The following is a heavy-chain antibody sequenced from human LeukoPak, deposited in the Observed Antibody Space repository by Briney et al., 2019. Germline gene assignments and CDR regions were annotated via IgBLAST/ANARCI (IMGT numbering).Heavy chain of an antibody. V-gene: IGHV1-8*03. Sequence: ASVKVSCKASGYTFTSCDINWVRQATGQGLEWMGWMNPNSGNTGYAQKFQGRVTITADESTSTAYMELSSLRSEDTAVYYCARDLVGATQGWGQGTLVTVSS. CDR3: ARDLVGATQG. CDR2: MNPNSGNT. CDR1: GYTFTSCD. J-gene: IGHJ4*02. D-gene: IGHD1-26*01.